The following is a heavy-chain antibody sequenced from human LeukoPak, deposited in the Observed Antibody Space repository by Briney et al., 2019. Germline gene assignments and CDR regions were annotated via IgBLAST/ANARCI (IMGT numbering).Heavy chain of an antibody. J-gene: IGHJ4*02. CDR2: ITNSGTTI. D-gene: IGHD2-2*01. V-gene: IGHV3-11*04. CDR3: ARDVLRRYQLLSGFDY. CDR1: GFTFTDYY. Sequence: PGGSLRLSCAASGFTFTDYYMSWIRQAPGKGLEWVSYITNSGTTIYYADSVKGRFTISRDNAKNSLYLQMNSLRAEDTAVYYCARDVLRRYQLLSGFDYWGQGTLVTVSS.